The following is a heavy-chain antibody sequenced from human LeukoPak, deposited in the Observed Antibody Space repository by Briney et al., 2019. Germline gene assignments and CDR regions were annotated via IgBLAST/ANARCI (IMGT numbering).Heavy chain of an antibody. V-gene: IGHV3-53*01. J-gene: IGHJ3*01. CDR1: GFTVSSNY. CDR2: IFADSRT. CDR3: VREGWSGARYGFDV. D-gene: IGHD3-3*01. Sequence: GGSLTLSCAAAGFTVSSNYMSWVRQPPGKGLEWVSVIFADSRTHNTDSVKGRFTIFRDKSNNTLSLQMNSLRAEDTAVYYCVREGWSGARYGFDVWGQGTMVTVSS.